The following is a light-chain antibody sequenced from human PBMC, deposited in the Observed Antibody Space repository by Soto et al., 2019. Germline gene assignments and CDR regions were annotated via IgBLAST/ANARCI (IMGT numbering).Light chain of an antibody. CDR1: QSFRGL. J-gene: IGKJ4*01. CDR3: QRYNNWPLT. CDR2: DAY. Sequence: EVVLTQSPVTLSLSPGERATLSCRASQSFRGLLAWYQQKPGQAPRLLIYDAYNRATGIPARFSGSGSGTEFTLTINSLQSEDSAVYYCQRYNNWPLTFGGGTKVDIK. V-gene: IGKV3D-15*01.